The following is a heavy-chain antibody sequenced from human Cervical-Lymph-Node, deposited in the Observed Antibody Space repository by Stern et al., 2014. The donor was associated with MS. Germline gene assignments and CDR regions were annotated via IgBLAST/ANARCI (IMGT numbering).Heavy chain of an antibody. V-gene: IGHV3-9*01. Sequence: QLVESGGGLVQPGRSLRLSCAASGFTFDDYAMHWVRQAPGKGLEWVSGISWNSGTIGYADSVKGRFTISRDTAKNSLYLQMNSLISEDTALYYCAKDYSSSSNRYFDLWGRGTLGTVSS. D-gene: IGHD6-6*01. J-gene: IGHJ2*01. CDR1: GFTFDDYA. CDR3: AKDYSSSSNRYFDL. CDR2: ISWNSGTI.